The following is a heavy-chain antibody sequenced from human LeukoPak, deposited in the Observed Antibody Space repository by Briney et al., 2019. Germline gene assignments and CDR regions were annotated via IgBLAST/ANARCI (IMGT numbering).Heavy chain of an antibody. Sequence: ASVKVSCKASGYTFTSYAMHWVRQAPGQRLEWMGWISAGNGNTKYSQKFQGRVTITRDTSASTAYMELSSLRSEDTAVYYCASLDESDYWGQGTLVTVSS. CDR1: GYTFTSYA. J-gene: IGHJ4*02. V-gene: IGHV1-3*01. CDR2: ISAGNGNT. CDR3: ASLDESDY.